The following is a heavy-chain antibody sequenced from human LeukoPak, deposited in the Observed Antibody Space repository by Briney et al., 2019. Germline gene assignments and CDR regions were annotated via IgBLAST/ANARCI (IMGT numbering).Heavy chain of an antibody. CDR2: VHARVTT. Sequence: PSETLSLTCSVSGGSISNYYWNWIRQPAGKGLEWVGRVHARVTTKYNPSLNNRVTRSLDTSRNQFSLKLYSVTAADTAVYYCTRGGVPGAGNWFDPWSQGTLVTVSS. CDR1: GGSISNYY. D-gene: IGHD1-26*01. CDR3: TRGGVPGAGNWFDP. J-gene: IGHJ5*02. V-gene: IGHV4-4*07.